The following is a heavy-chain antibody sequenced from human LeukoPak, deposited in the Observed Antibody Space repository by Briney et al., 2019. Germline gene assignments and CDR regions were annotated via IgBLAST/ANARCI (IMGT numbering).Heavy chain of an antibody. Sequence: PGGSLRLSCAASGFTFSSYAMSWVRQAPGKGLEWVSGISASGGSTYYADSVKGRFTISRDNSKNTLYLQMNSLRAEDTAVYYCARDKGRFLEWLLLGDSPIDPWGQGTLVTVSS. CDR2: ISASGGST. CDR3: ARDKGRFLEWLLLGDSPIDP. V-gene: IGHV3-23*01. J-gene: IGHJ5*02. D-gene: IGHD3-3*01. CDR1: GFTFSSYA.